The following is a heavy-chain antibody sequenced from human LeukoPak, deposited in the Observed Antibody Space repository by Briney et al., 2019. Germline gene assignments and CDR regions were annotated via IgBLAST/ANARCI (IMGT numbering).Heavy chain of an antibody. CDR2: IGASGGST. CDR3: AKAEGYDILTGLDY. J-gene: IGHJ4*02. CDR1: GFTFSSYA. D-gene: IGHD3-9*01. Sequence: GGSLRLSCATSGFTFSSYAMSWVRQAPGKGLEWVSGIGASGGSTYYADSVKGRFTISRDNSKNTLYLQMNSLRTEDTAVYYCAKAEGYDILTGLDYWGQGTLVTVSP. V-gene: IGHV3-23*01.